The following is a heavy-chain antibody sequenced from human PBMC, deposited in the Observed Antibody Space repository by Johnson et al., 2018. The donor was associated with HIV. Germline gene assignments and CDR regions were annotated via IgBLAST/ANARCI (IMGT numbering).Heavy chain of an antibody. Sequence: VQLVESGGGVVRPGGSLRLSCAASGFTFDDYGMSWVRQAPGKGLEWVSAIGTAGDTYYPGSVKGRFTISRENAKNSLYLQMNSLRAGDTAVYYCARGLTGRYYYDSSGDAFDIWGQGTMVTVSS. CDR1: GFTFDDYG. V-gene: IGHV3-13*01. CDR2: IGTAGDT. CDR3: ARGLTGRYYYDSSGDAFDI. D-gene: IGHD3-22*01. J-gene: IGHJ3*02.